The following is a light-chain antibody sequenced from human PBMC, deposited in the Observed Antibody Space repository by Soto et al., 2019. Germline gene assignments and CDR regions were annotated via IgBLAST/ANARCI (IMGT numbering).Light chain of an antibody. CDR1: QSVLYSSNNKNY. Sequence: DIVMTQSPDSLAVSLGERATINCKSSQSVLYSSNNKNYLAWYQQKPGQPPKLLIYWASTRESGVPDRFSGSGSGTDFTLTISSLQAEDVAVYYCQHYYSTLHSTFGPGTKVDIK. CDR3: QHYYSTLHST. CDR2: WAS. V-gene: IGKV4-1*01. J-gene: IGKJ3*01.